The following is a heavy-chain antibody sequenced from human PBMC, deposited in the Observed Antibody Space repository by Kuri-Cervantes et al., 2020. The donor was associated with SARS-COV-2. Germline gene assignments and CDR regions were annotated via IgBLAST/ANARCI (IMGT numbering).Heavy chain of an antibody. CDR2: IYHSGST. Sequence: LRLSCTVSGGSISSGGYYWGWIRQPPGKGLEWIGYIYHSGSTYYNPSLKSRVTISVDRSKNQFSLKLSSVTAADTAVYYCARVEGAAAGTPSGNFDYWGQGTLVTVSS. V-gene: IGHV4-30-2*01. CDR1: GGSISSGGYY. D-gene: IGHD6-13*01. J-gene: IGHJ4*02. CDR3: ARVEGAAAGTPSGNFDY.